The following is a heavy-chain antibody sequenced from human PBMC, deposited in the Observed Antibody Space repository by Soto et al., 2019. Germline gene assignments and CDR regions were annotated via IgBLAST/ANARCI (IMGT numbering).Heavy chain of an antibody. J-gene: IGHJ4*02. D-gene: IGHD6-19*01. CDR1: GFNFSTYA. V-gene: IGHV3-30-3*01. Sequence: QVQLVESGGGVVQPGGSLRVSCAASGFNFSTYAMHWVRQAPGKGLEWVAVISYNGGHEFYADSVKGRFTISRDNSKNTLYLQMRSLRVEETAVYYCARDQTDKFSTGWYRIDYWGQGTLVTVSS. CDR3: ARDQTDKFSTGWYRIDY. CDR2: ISYNGGHE.